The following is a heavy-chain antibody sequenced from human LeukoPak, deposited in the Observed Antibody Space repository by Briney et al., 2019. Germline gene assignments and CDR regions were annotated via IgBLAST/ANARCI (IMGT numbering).Heavy chain of an antibody. CDR1: GYTLTELS. Sequence: ASVKVSCKVSGYTLTELSMHWVRQAPGKGLEWMGGFDPEDGETIYAQKFQGRVTITADKSTSTAYMELSSLRSEDTAVYYCARDMNVRGYSYGPFDYWGQGTLVTVSS. CDR3: ARDMNVRGYSYGPFDY. V-gene: IGHV1-24*01. CDR2: FDPEDGET. J-gene: IGHJ4*02. D-gene: IGHD5-18*01.